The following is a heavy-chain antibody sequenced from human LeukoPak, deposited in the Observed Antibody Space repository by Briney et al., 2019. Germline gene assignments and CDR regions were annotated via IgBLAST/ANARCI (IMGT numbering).Heavy chain of an antibody. D-gene: IGHD2-2*01. CDR2: ISSNGGST. CDR3: AREGDQLLSRYYYGMDV. V-gene: IGHV3-64*01. CDR1: GFTFSSYA. Sequence: GGSLGLSCAASGFTFSSYAMHWVRQAPGKGLEYVSAISSNGGSTYYANSVKGRFTISRDNSKNTLYLQMGSLRAEDMAVYYCAREGDQLLSRYYYGMDVWGQGTTVTVSS. J-gene: IGHJ6*02.